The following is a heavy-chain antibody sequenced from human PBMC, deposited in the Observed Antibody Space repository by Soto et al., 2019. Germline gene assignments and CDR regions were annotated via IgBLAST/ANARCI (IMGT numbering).Heavy chain of an antibody. D-gene: IGHD3-3*01. Sequence: PSETLSLTCAVYGGSFSGYYWSWIRQPPGKGLEWIGEINHSGSTNYNPSLKSRVTISVDTSKNQFSLKLSSVTAADTAVYYCARDLGRRLRFLEAHGMDVWGQGTTVTVSS. CDR2: INHSGST. J-gene: IGHJ6*02. CDR3: ARDLGRRLRFLEAHGMDV. CDR1: GGSFSGYY. V-gene: IGHV4-34*01.